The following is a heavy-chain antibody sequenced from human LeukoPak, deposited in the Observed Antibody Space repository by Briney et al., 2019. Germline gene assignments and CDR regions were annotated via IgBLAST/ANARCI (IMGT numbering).Heavy chain of an antibody. CDR1: GFTFSAYS. CDR3: AKSTGSAWDY. Sequence: PGGSLRLSCAASGFTFSAYSMSWVRQAPGKGLEWVSFISTTSDTVFYADSVKGRFTISRDSSKNTLYLQTNSLTAEDTAVYYCAKSTGSAWDYWGQGTLVTVSS. D-gene: IGHD2-15*01. V-gene: IGHV3-48*01. J-gene: IGHJ4*02. CDR2: ISTTSDTV.